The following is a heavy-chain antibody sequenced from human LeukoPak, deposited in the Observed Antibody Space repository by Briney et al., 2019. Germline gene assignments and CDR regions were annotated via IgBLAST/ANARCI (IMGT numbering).Heavy chain of an antibody. V-gene: IGHV4-59*01. CDR3: AREMRYYDSSGYSFGADAFDI. D-gene: IGHD3-22*01. CDR1: GGSISSYY. J-gene: IGHJ3*02. Sequence: PSETLSLTCTVSGGSISSYYWNWIRQPPGKGLEWIGYIYYSGSTNYNPSLKSRVTISVDTSKNQFSLKLSSVTAADTAVYYCAREMRYYDSSGYSFGADAFDIWGQGTMVTVSS. CDR2: IYYSGST.